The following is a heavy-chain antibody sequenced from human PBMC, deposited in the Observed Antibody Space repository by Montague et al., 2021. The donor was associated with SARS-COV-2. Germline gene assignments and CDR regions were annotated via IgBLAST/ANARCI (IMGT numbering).Heavy chain of an antibody. V-gene: IGHV3-48*03. CDR2: ISSGSSTS. CDR3: GREVDSWGCEIFDY. Sequence: XLRLSCAASGFTFSSYEMNWVRQAPGKGLEWVSYISSGSSTSYYADSVKGRFTISRDNARYSVYLQMNSLRAEDTAVYYCGREVDSWGCEIFDYWGQGTLVTVSS. J-gene: IGHJ4*02. CDR1: GFTFSSYE. D-gene: IGHD7-27*01.